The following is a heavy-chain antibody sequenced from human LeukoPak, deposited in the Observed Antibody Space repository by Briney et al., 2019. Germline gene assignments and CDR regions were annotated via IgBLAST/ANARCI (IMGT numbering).Heavy chain of an antibody. CDR2: ISAYNGNR. D-gene: IGHD2-2*01. V-gene: IGHV1-18*01. J-gene: IGHJ4*02. Sequence: GASVKVSCKASGYTFTNYGVTWVRQAPGQGLEWMGWISAYNGNRNYAQKVQGRVTMTTDTSTSTAYMELRSLRSDDTAVYYCAREVLAAGFDYWGQGTLVTVSS. CDR1: GYTFTNYG. CDR3: AREVLAAGFDY.